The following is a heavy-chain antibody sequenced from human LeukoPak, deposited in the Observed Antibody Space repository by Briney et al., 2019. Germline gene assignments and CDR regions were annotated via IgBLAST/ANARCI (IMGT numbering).Heavy chain of an antibody. CDR1: GGSINNYY. CDR3: ARGNYFDY. Sequence: PSGTLSLTCTVSGGSINNYYWSWIRHPPGRRLEWIGYIYYSGSTNYNPSLKSRVTMSVDTSKNQFSLKLSSVTAADTAVYYCARGNYFDYWGQGTLVTVSS. J-gene: IGHJ4*02. V-gene: IGHV4-59*12. CDR2: IYYSGST.